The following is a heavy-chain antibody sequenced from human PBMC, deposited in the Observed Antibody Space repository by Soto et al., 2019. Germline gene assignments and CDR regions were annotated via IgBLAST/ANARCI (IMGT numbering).Heavy chain of an antibody. J-gene: IGHJ2*01. D-gene: IGHD3-3*01. V-gene: IGHV3-23*01. Sequence: PGGSLRLSCGASGFTLNSYAMTWVRQAPGKGLEWVSAISGSGLSTYYADSVKGRFTISRDTSKNTLYLQMNSLRAEDTAVYYCAKAAAYDFWSNYYTGENWYFDLWGRGTLVTVSS. CDR2: ISGSGLST. CDR3: AKAAAYDFWSNYYTGENWYFDL. CDR1: GFTLNSYA.